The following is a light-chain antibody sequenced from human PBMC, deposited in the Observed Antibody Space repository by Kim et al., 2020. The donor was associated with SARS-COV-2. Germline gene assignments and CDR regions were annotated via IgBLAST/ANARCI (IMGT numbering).Light chain of an antibody. CDR1: QRIGSY. J-gene: IGKJ1*01. CDR3: QQSYSTPRT. V-gene: IGKV1-39*01. CDR2: AAS. Sequence: ASVGDKVPINCRASQRIGSYLNWYQQKPGKDPKRRIDAASSLQSGVPSRFSGRGSGTDFTLTIISLQPDDFATFYCQQSYSTPRTCGQGTKVEIK.